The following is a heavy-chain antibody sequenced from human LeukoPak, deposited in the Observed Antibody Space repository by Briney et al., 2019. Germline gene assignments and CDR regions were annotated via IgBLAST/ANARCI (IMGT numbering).Heavy chain of an antibody. CDR3: AKGSTVFGVVIRTYLDY. D-gene: IGHD3-3*01. Sequence: GGSLRLSCAASGFTFSSYAMHWVRQAPGKGLEWVAVISYDGSNKYYADSVKGRFTISRDNSKNTLYLQMDTLRAEDTVVYYCAKGSTVFGVVIRTYLDYWGQGTLVTVSS. V-gene: IGHV3-30-3*01. CDR1: GFTFSSYA. CDR2: ISYDGSNK. J-gene: IGHJ4*02.